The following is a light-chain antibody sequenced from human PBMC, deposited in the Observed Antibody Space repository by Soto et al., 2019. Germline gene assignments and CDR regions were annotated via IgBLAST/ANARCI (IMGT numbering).Light chain of an antibody. V-gene: IGKV3-20*01. J-gene: IGKJ2*01. CDR3: QQYVSLPYT. CDR1: QSVSSSY. CDR2: GAS. Sequence: EIVLTQSPGTLSLSPGARATLSCRASQSVSSSYLAWYQQKPGQAPRLLIYGASSRATGIPDRFSGSGSGTDFTLTISRVEPEDFGVYYCQQYVSLPYTFGQGTKLEIK.